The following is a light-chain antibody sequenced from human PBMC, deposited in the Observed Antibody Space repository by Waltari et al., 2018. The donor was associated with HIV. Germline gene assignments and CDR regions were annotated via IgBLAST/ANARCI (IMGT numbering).Light chain of an antibody. CDR2: DNH. J-gene: IGLJ2*01. Sequence: QSVLTQPPSIPAAAGQKVPISCSGSSSNLGTNSVACYRQLPGTAPKLLIYDNHTRCPVIPDRFSGSKSGTSATLVISGLQPGDEADYYCGAWDNTLRGALVGGGTKLTVL. CDR3: GAWDNTLRGAL. CDR1: SSNLGTNS. V-gene: IGLV1-51*01.